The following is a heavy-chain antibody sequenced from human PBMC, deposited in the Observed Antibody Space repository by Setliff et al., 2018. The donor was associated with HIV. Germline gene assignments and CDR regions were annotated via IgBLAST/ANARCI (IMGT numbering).Heavy chain of an antibody. J-gene: IGHJ6*03. CDR3: ASLAIQYYNFWSGYLGDYYNMDV. V-gene: IGHV3-20*04. CDR2: SNGNGGNT. CDR1: GFIFDDYD. Sequence: GESLKISCAASGFIFDDYDMSWVRQVPGKGLEWVSGSNGNGGNTGYADSVKGRFTISRDNAKNFLYLQMNSLRAEDTALYYCASLAIQYYNFWSGYLGDYYNMDVWGKGTTVTVSS. D-gene: IGHD3-3*01.